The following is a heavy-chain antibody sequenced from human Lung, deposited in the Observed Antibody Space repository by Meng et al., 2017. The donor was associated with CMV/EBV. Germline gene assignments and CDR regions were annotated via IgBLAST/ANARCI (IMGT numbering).Heavy chain of an antibody. CDR1: GFTFSSYE. CDR3: ARDREGAMDIVATILDY. Sequence: GESLKISCAASGFTFSSYEMNWVRQAPGKGLEWVSYISSSGSTIYYADSVKGRFTISRDNAKNSLYLEMNSLRAEDTALYYCARDREGAMDIVATILDYWGQGTLVTVSS. V-gene: IGHV3-48*03. D-gene: IGHD5-12*01. CDR2: ISSSGSTI. J-gene: IGHJ4*02.